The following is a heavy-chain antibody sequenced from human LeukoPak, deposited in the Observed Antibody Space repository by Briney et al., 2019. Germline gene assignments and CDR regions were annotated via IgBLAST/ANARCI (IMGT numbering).Heavy chain of an antibody. V-gene: IGHV3-48*03. CDR3: ARSSNYDFWSGYYYYYYGMDV. Sequence: PGGSLRLSCAASGFTFSSYEMNWVRQAPGKGLEWVSYISSSGSTIYYADSVKGRFTISRDNAKNSLYLQMNSLRAEDRAVYYCARSSNYDFWSGYYYYYYGMDVWGQGTTVTVSS. J-gene: IGHJ6*02. D-gene: IGHD3-3*01. CDR1: GFTFSSYE. CDR2: ISSSGSTI.